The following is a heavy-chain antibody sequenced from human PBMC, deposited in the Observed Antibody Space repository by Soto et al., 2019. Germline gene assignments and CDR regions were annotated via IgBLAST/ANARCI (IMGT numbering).Heavy chain of an antibody. CDR3: ASTSDSSGSNYGMDV. CDR1: GYTFTGYY. V-gene: IGHV1-2*04. D-gene: IGHD3-22*01. J-gene: IGHJ6*02. Sequence: ASVKVSCKASGYTFTGYYMHWLRQAPGQGLEWMGWINPNSGGTNYAQKFQGWVTMTRDTSISTAYMELSRLRSDDTAVYYCASTSDSSGSNYGMDVWGQGTTVTVSS. CDR2: INPNSGGT.